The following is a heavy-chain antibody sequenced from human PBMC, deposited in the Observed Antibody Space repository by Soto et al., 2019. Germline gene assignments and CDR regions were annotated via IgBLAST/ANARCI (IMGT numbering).Heavy chain of an antibody. D-gene: IGHD6-6*01. J-gene: IGHJ6*02. CDR3: ARVLGGSSSPYYYYYGMDV. CDR2: IYYSGST. Sequence: SETLSLTCTVSGGSISSSSYYWGWIRQPPGKGLEWIGSIYYSGSTYYNPSLKSRVTISVDTSKNQFSLKLSSVTAADTAVYYCARVLGGSSSPYYYYYGMDVWGQGTTVTVSS. V-gene: IGHV4-39*07. CDR1: GGSISSSSYY.